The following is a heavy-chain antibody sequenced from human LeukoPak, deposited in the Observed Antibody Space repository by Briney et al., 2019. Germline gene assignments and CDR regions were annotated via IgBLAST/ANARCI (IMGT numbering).Heavy chain of an antibody. Sequence: GGSLRLSCAASGFTFSSYWMHWVRQAPGMGLVWVSRINSDGSSTSYADSVKGRFTISRDNAKNTLYLQMNSLRAEDTAVYYCAPIGELDYWGQGTLVTVSS. CDR3: APIGELDY. CDR1: GFTFSSYW. D-gene: IGHD1-26*01. V-gene: IGHV3-74*01. J-gene: IGHJ4*02. CDR2: INSDGSST.